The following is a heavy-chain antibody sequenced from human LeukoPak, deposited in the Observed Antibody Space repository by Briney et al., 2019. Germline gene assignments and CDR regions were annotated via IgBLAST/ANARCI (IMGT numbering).Heavy chain of an antibody. Sequence: GVSLTLSCSGSGFTRYSYDMVGVPPAPGGGGVGVIYIFSSGSTTYYAHSLKGRFTISRDTTKNSLYMQMNSLRAEDTALYYCARPRLWAGSAFDFWGQGTMVTVSS. J-gene: IGHJ3*01. CDR3: ARPRLWAGSAFDF. V-gene: IGHV3-48*03. D-gene: IGHD4/OR15-4a*01. CDR1: GFTRYSYD. CDR2: IFSSGSTT.